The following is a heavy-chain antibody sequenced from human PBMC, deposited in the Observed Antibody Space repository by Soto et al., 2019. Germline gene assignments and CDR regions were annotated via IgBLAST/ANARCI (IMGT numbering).Heavy chain of an antibody. D-gene: IGHD3-10*01. CDR3: ARVATMVRGVIKRYYYYCMDV. V-gene: IGHV1-3*01. CDR2: INAGNGNT. Sequence: GASVKVSCKASGYTFTSYAMHWVRQAPGQRLEWMGWINAGNGNTKYPQKFQGRVTITRDTSASTAYMELSSLRSEDTAVYYCARVATMVRGVIKRYYYYCMDVWGQATTVTVS. CDR1: GYTFTSYA. J-gene: IGHJ6*02.